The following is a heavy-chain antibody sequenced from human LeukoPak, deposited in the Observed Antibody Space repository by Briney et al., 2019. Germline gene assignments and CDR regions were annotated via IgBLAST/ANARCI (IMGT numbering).Heavy chain of an antibody. Sequence: SETLSLTCTVSGGSISSGTYYWSWIRQPAGTGLEWIGRIYTSGSTNYNPSLKSRVTISVDTSKNQFSLKLSSVTAADTAVYYWARGHIGPWGQGTLVTVSS. CDR3: ARGHIGP. J-gene: IGHJ5*02. CDR1: GGSISSGTYY. D-gene: IGHD2-21*01. CDR2: IYTSGST. V-gene: IGHV4-61*02.